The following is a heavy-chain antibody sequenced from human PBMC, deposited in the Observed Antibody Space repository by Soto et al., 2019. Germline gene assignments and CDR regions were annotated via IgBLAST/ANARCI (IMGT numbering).Heavy chain of an antibody. CDR2: ISPYNGNT. V-gene: IGHV1-18*01. CDR1: GYTFTSYG. Sequence: GASVKVSCKASGYTFTSYGVSWVRQAPGQGLEWMGWISPYNGNTDHAQILQGRVTLTTDTSTSTAYMELRSLTSDDTAVYYCARVGQQVAYFQHWGQGTLVTVSS. J-gene: IGHJ1*01. D-gene: IGHD6-13*01. CDR3: ARVGQQVAYFQH.